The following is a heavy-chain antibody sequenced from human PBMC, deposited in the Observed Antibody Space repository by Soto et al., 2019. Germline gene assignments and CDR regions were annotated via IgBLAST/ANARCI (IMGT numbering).Heavy chain of an antibody. CDR3: ARGLGSSWYLDYYYYGMDV. J-gene: IGHJ6*02. Sequence: ASVKVSCKASGYTFTGYYMHSVRQAPGQGLERMGWINPNSGGTNYAQKFQGWVTMTRDTSISTAYMERSRLRADDTAVYYCARGLGSSWYLDYYYYGMDVWGQGTTVTVSS. CDR1: GYTFTGYY. D-gene: IGHD6-13*01. CDR2: INPNSGGT. V-gene: IGHV1-2*04.